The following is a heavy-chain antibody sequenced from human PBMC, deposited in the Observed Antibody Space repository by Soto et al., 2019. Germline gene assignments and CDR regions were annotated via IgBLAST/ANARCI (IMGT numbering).Heavy chain of an antibody. V-gene: IGHV3-33*01. J-gene: IGHJ4*02. D-gene: IGHD2-21*01. CDR1: GFTFSSYG. Sequence: QVQLVESGGGVVQPGRSLRLSCAASGFTFSSYGMHWVRQAPGKGLEWVAVIWYDGSNKYYADSVKGRFTISRDNSKNTLYLQMNSLRAEDTAVYYCARKAYCGGDCSTGGFDYWGQGTLVTVSS. CDR2: IWYDGSNK. CDR3: ARKAYCGGDCSTGGFDY.